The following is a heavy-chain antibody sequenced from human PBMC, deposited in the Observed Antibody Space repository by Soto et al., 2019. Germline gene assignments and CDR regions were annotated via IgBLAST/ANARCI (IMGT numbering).Heavy chain of an antibody. J-gene: IGHJ5*02. CDR1: GGSISSSSYY. CDR3: ARLLVTMVRGVIIARGGKKANWFDP. CDR2: IYYSGST. Sequence: QLQLQESGPGLVKPSETLSLTCTVSGGSISSSSYYWGWIRQPPGKGLEWIGSIYYSGSTYYNPSLTSRVTISVDTSKNQFSLKLSSVTAADTAVYYCARLLVTMVRGVIIARGGKKANWFDPWGQGTLVTVSS. D-gene: IGHD3-10*01. V-gene: IGHV4-39*01.